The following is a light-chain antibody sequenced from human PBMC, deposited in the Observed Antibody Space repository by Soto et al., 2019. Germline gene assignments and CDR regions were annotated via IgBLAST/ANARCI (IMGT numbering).Light chain of an antibody. CDR2: DAS. CDR3: QQYDNLPRT. CDR1: QDISNY. V-gene: IGKV1-33*01. J-gene: IGKJ1*01. Sequence: DIQRTQSPSSLSASLGDRFTITCHASQDISNYLNWYQQKPGKAPKLLIYDASNLEAGVPSRFSGSGSGTDFTFTISSLQPEDIATYYCQQYDNLPRTFGQGTKVDI.